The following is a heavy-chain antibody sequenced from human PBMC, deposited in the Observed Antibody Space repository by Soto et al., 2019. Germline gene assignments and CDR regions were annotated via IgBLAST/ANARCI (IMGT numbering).Heavy chain of an antibody. J-gene: IGHJ4*02. CDR2: IDPSDSET. CDR1: GYSFTSYW. CDR3: ARRIYGHYSVGYFDY. V-gene: IGHV5-10-1*01. Sequence: PGESLKISCRGSGYSFTSYWISWVRQMPGKGLEWMGRIDPSDSETNYSPSFQGHVTISADKSITTAYLQWNSLKASDSAMYFCARRIYGHYSVGYFDYWGQGTLVTVSS. D-gene: IGHD4-17*01.